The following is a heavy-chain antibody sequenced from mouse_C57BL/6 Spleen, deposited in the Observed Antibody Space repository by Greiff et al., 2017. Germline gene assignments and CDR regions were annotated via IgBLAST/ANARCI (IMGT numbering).Heavy chain of an antibody. D-gene: IGHD1-1*01. CDR2: IHPNSGST. Sequence: QVQLQQPGAELVKPGASVKLSCKASGYTFTSYWMHWVKQRPGQGLEWIGMIHPNSGSTNYNEKFKSKATLTVDKSSSTAYMQLRSLTSEDSAVYYCAREETYGSSYDYYAMDYGGQGTSVTVSS. J-gene: IGHJ4*01. CDR3: AREETYGSSYDYYAMDY. CDR1: GYTFTSYW. V-gene: IGHV1-64*01.